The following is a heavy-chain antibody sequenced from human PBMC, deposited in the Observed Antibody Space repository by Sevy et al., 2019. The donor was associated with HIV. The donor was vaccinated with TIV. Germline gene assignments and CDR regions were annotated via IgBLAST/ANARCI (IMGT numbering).Heavy chain of an antibody. Sequence: SETLSLTCTVSGGSITSLYWNWIRQPPGKGLEWIANIYYNGHINYNPSLKSRFTFSLDTSKNQFTLGLSSVNAADTAMYYRAGGTAWGRGYSWGQGTLVTVSS. J-gene: IGHJ4*02. CDR3: AGGTAWGRGYS. V-gene: IGHV4-59*08. CDR2: IYYNGHI. CDR1: GGSITSLY. D-gene: IGHD2-21*02.